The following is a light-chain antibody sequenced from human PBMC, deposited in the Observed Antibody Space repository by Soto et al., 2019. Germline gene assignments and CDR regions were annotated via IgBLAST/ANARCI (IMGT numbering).Light chain of an antibody. Sequence: QSVLTQPLSVSGAPGQRVTISCTGGSSNIGAGYDVHWYQHLPGTAPKLLIFGNSNRPSGVPDRFSGSKSGTSASLAITGLQAEDEADYYCQSYDSSLSGSVFGGGTKLTVL. J-gene: IGLJ3*02. V-gene: IGLV1-40*01. CDR2: GNS. CDR3: QSYDSSLSGSV. CDR1: SSNIGAGYD.